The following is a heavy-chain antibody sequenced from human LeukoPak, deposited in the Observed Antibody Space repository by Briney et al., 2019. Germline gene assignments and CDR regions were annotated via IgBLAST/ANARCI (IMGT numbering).Heavy chain of an antibody. D-gene: IGHD6-13*01. Sequence: ASVKVSCKASGGTFSNYAISRVRQAPGQGLEWMGGIIPIFGTANYAQKFQGRVTITADESTSTAYMELSSLRSEDTAVYCCARGIAAAGSNNWFDPWGQGTLVTVSS. CDR2: IIPIFGTA. V-gene: IGHV1-69*01. CDR1: GGTFSNYA. J-gene: IGHJ5*02. CDR3: ARGIAAAGSNNWFDP.